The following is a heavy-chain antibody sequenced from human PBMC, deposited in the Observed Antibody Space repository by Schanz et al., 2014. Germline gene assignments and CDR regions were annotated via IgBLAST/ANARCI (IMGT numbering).Heavy chain of an antibody. J-gene: IGHJ4*02. V-gene: IGHV3-23*04. Sequence: VQLVESGGGVVQPGRSLRLSCAASGFTFSSYAMSWVRQAPGKGLEWVSLISDSGDTAYYADSVKGRFTISRDNSKNTLYLQMKSLRAEDTAVYYCAKSQGSSFDSWGQGTLVTVSS. CDR2: ISDSGDTA. D-gene: IGHD6-13*01. CDR3: AKSQGSSFDS. CDR1: GFTFSSYA.